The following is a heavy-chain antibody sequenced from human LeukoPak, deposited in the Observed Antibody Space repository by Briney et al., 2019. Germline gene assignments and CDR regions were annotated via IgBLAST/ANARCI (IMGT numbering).Heavy chain of an antibody. CDR1: GGSISSSSYY. CDR2: IYYSGST. J-gene: IGHJ6*03. Sequence: SETLSLTCTVSGGSISSSSYYWGWIRQPPGKGLEWIGSIYYSGSTYYNPSLNSRVTISVDTSKNQFSLKLSSVTAADTPMYYCARTTGYSDYVVSYYYMDVWGKGTTVTVSS. V-gene: IGHV4-39*01. CDR3: ARTTGYSDYVVSYYYMDV. D-gene: IGHD5-12*01.